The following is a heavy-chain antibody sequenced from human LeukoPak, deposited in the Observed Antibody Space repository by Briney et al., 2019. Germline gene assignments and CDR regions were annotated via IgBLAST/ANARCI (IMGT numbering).Heavy chain of an antibody. V-gene: IGHV4-39*01. J-gene: IGHJ5*02. Sequence: WVRQPPGKGREWIGSIYYSGSTYYTPSLKSRVTISVDTSKNQFSLKVSSVTAADTAVYYCARVPGDWGRFDPWGQGTLVTVSS. D-gene: IGHD3-16*01. CDR2: IYYSGST. CDR3: ARVPGDWGRFDP.